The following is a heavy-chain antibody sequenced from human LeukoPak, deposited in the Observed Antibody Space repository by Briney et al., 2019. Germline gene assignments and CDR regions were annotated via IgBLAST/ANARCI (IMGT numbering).Heavy chain of an antibody. Sequence: GGSLRLSCAASGFTFSNYAMTWVRQAPGKGLEWVSAISGSGGSTYYADSVKGRFTISRDNAKNLLYLQMNSLRAEDTAVYYCARDIRYDAFDIWGQGTMVTVSS. V-gene: IGHV3-23*01. CDR1: GFTFSNYA. D-gene: IGHD3-9*01. CDR3: ARDIRYDAFDI. J-gene: IGHJ3*02. CDR2: ISGSGGST.